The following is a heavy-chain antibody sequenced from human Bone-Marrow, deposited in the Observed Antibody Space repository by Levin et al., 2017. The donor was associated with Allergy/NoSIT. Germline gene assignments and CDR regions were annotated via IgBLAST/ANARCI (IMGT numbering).Heavy chain of an antibody. CDR1: GFTFSSYG. CDR3: ANGMLAARASSENYYYYGMDV. V-gene: IGHV3-30*18. D-gene: IGHD6-6*01. Sequence: SCAASGFTFSSYGMHWVRQAPGKGLEWVAVISYDGSNKYYADSVKGRFTISRDNSKNTLYLQMNSLRAEDTAVYYCANGMLAARASSENYYYYGMDVWGQGTTVTVSS. J-gene: IGHJ6*02. CDR2: ISYDGSNK.